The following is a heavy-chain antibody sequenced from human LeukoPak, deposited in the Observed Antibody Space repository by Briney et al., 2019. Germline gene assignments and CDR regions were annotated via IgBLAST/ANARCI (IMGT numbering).Heavy chain of an antibody. CDR3: ARDNGYSYGGPDAFDI. D-gene: IGHD5-18*01. Sequence: GGSLRLSCAASGFTFSDYYMSWIRQAPGKGLEWVSYISSSSSYIYYADSVKGRFTISRDNAKNSLYLQMNSLRAEDTAVYYCARDNGYSYGGPDAFDIWGQGTMVTVSS. J-gene: IGHJ3*02. V-gene: IGHV3-11*06. CDR1: GFTFSDYY. CDR2: ISSSSSYI.